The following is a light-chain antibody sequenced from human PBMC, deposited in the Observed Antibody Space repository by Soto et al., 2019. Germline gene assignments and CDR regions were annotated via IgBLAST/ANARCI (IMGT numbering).Light chain of an antibody. CDR1: SSDVGNYNY. CDR2: MVS. Sequence: QSVLTQPASVSGSPGQSITISCTGTSSDVGNYNYVSWYQQYPGRVPKLLIYMVSNRPSGVSNRFSGSKSGNTASLTISGLQAEDEADYYCSSYTTGSTLGVLFGGGTKVTVL. CDR3: SSYTTGSTLGVL. V-gene: IGLV2-14*01. J-gene: IGLJ2*01.